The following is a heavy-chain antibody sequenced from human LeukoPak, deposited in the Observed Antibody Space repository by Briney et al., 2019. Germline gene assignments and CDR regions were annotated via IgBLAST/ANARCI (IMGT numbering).Heavy chain of an antibody. J-gene: IGHJ6*03. V-gene: IGHV3-48*03. CDR1: GFTFSNYE. CDR2: ISSSGNII. CDR3: ARDPSSWYYYYMDV. Sequence: PGGSLRLSCAASGFTFSNYEMNWVRQAPGKGLEWVSYISSSGNIIYYADSVKGRFTISRDNAKNSLYLQMNSLRAEDTAVYYCARDPSSWYYYYMDVWGKGTTVTVSS. D-gene: IGHD6-13*01.